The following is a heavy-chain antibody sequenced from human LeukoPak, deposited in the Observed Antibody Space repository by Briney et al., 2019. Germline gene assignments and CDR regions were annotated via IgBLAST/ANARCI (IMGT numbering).Heavy chain of an antibody. V-gene: IGHV1-18*01. CDR3: ARALTMVRGVFRQRAKTNYYCYMDV. CDR2: ISAYNGNT. Sequence: ASVKVSCKASGYTFTSYGISWVRQAPGQGLEWMGWISAYNGNTNYAQKLQGRVTMTRNTSISTAYMELSSLRSEDTAVYYCARALTMVRGVFRQRAKTNYYCYMDVWGKGTTVTISS. D-gene: IGHD3-10*01. J-gene: IGHJ6*03. CDR1: GYTFTSYG.